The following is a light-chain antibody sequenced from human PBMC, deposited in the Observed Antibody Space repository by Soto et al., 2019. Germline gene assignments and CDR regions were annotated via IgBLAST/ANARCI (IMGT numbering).Light chain of an antibody. CDR1: ISDVGGYNY. Sequence: QSALTQPASVSGSPGQSITISCTGTISDVGGYNYVSWYQQHPGKAPKLVIYEVTKRPSGVSNRFSGSKSGNTASLTISGLQAEEETDYYCCSYSTSNTHNYVFGTGTKLTVL. CDR3: CSYSTSNTHNYV. J-gene: IGLJ1*01. V-gene: IGLV2-14*01. CDR2: EVT.